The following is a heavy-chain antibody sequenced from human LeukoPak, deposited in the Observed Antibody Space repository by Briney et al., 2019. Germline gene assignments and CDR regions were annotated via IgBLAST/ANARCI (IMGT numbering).Heavy chain of an antibody. D-gene: IGHD3-22*01. CDR2: IYYSGST. V-gene: IGHV4-39*01. CDR3: ARASTGYYYPSDY. J-gene: IGHJ4*02. Sequence: SETLSLTCTVSGGSISSSSYYWGWIRQPPGKGLEWIGSIYYSGSTYYNPSLKSRVTISVDTSKNQFSLKLSSVTAADTAVYYCARASTGYYYPSDYWGQGTLVTVSS. CDR1: GGSISSSSYY.